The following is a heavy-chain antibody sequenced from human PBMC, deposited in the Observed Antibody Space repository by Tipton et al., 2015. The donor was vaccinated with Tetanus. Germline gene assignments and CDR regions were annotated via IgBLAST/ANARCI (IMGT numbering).Heavy chain of an antibody. J-gene: IGHJ4*02. Sequence: VQLVQSGAEVKKAGESLKISCQGSGHSFTKYWIAWVRQKPGQGLEWMGLIYPDDSVTRYNPSFQGQVTISAGKSSRTAYLQWSSLKASDTAMYYCASWDSRYGSGNYYFKYWGQGTLVSVSS. D-gene: IGHD3-10*01. CDR3: ASWDSRYGSGNYYFKY. CDR2: IYPDDSVT. V-gene: IGHV5-51*01. CDR1: GHSFTKYW.